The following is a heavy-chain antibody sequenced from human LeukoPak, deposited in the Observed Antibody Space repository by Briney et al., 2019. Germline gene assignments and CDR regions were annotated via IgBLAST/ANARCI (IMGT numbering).Heavy chain of an antibody. V-gene: IGHV1-69*04. CDR1: GGTFSSYT. D-gene: IGHD2-15*01. Sequence: SVKVSCKASGGTFSSYTISWVRQAPGQGLKWMGRIIPILGIANYAQKFQGRVTITADKSTSTAYMELSSLRSEDTAVYYCARDPHGGIRYCSGGSCQSYYYYGMDVWGQGTTVTVSS. CDR3: ARDPHGGIRYCSGGSCQSYYYYGMDV. CDR2: IIPILGIA. J-gene: IGHJ6*02.